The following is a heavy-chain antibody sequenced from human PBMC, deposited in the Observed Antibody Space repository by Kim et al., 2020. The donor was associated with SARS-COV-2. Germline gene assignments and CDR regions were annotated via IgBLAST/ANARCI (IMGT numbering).Heavy chain of an antibody. Sequence: IGYADSVKSRFTISRDNAKNSLYLQMNSLRAEDTALYYCAKADYYYYMDVWGKGTTVTVSS. V-gene: IGHV3-9*01. J-gene: IGHJ6*03. CDR3: AKADYYYYMDV. CDR2: I.